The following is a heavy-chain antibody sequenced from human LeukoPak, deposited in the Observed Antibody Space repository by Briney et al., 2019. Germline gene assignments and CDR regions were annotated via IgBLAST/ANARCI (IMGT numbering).Heavy chain of an antibody. D-gene: IGHD6-13*01. CDR2: ISFDGSNK. J-gene: IGHJ5*02. Sequence: GGSLRLSCVASGFTFSSYAMHWVRQAPGKGLEWVAVISFDGSNKYCADSVKGRFTISRDNSKNTLYLQVSAEDTAIYYCARGYASTSQLDPWGQGTLVNVSS. CDR1: GFTFSSYA. CDR3: ARGYASTSQLDP. V-gene: IGHV3-30*03.